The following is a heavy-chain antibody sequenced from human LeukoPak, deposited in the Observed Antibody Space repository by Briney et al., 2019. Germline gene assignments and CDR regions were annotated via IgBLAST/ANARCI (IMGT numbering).Heavy chain of an antibody. Sequence: PGGSLRLSCAGSGFIFTPYTMDWVRQAPGKRLEWVALILHDGSDKNYADSVKGRFTISRDNSKNTVHLQMNNLRPDDTAVYYCVRDGMAGTPNAFDMWGQGTMVTVSS. CDR1: GFIFTPYT. J-gene: IGHJ3*02. CDR2: ILHDGSDK. D-gene: IGHD6-19*01. CDR3: VRDGMAGTPNAFDM. V-gene: IGHV3-30*04.